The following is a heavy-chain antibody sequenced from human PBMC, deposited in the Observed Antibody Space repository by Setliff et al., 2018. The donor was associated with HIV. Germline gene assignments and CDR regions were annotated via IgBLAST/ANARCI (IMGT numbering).Heavy chain of an antibody. CDR2: VNPNRGNT. V-gene: IGHV1-8*03. J-gene: IGHJ6*03. Sequence: ASVKVSCKASGYIFMNNDISWVRLAPGQGLEWVGWVNPNRGNTGFAQKFQGRLTITRDTSKSTVYMELSSLRSEDTGVYYCARIVAPGSHGPDYYMDVWGKGTTVTVSS. CDR1: GYIFMNND. D-gene: IGHD2-21*01. CDR3: ARIVAPGSHGPDYYMDV.